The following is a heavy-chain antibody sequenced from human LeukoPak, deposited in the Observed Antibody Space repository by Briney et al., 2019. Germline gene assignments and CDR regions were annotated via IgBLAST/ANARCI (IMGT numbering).Heavy chain of an antibody. Sequence: PGGSLRLSCAASGFTFSSYSINWVRQAPGKGLEWVSSISSSSSYIYYADSVKGRFTISRDNAKNSLYLQMNSLRAEDTAVYYCARDREIAARPSRKNTFDYWGQGTLVTVSS. D-gene: IGHD6-6*01. J-gene: IGHJ4*02. CDR3: ARDREIAARPSRKNTFDY. V-gene: IGHV3-21*01. CDR2: ISSSSSYI. CDR1: GFTFSSYS.